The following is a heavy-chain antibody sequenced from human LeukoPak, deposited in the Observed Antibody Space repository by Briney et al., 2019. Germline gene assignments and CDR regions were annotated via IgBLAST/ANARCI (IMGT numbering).Heavy chain of an antibody. CDR2: INPNSGGT. J-gene: IGHJ4*02. Sequence: ASVTVSCKASGYTFTGYYMHWVRQAPGQGLEWMGWINPNSGGTNFAQKFQGRVTMTRDTSISTAYMELSRLRSDDTAVYYCARNHYYDSSGYRPNKYYFDYWGQGTLVTVSS. D-gene: IGHD3-22*01. CDR1: GYTFTGYY. CDR3: ARNHYYDSSGYRPNKYYFDY. V-gene: IGHV1-2*02.